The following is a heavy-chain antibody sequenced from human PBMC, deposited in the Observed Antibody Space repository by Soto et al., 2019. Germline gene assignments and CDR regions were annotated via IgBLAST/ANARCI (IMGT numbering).Heavy chain of an antibody. CDR1: GFTFSTYG. J-gene: IGHJ6*02. Sequence: QVQLVESGGGVVQPERSLRLSCAASGFTFSTYGMHWVRQAPGKGLEWVAVIWYDGGNKYYADSVRGRFTISRENSKNTRYLQMNRLRAEDTAVYYCARGHYHDCYGMDVWGQGTPVTVSS. CDR3: ARGHYHDCYGMDV. CDR2: IWYDGGNK. V-gene: IGHV3-33*01.